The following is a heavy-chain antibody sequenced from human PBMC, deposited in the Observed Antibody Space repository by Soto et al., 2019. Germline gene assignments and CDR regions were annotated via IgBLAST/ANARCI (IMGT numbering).Heavy chain of an antibody. V-gene: IGHV3-48*01. J-gene: IGHJ3*02. D-gene: IGHD6-19*01. Sequence: EGSLRLSCAASGLTYSSHAMNWGRQAPGKGLEWVSHINTISSIKYYADSVKGRFSISRDNAKNSLYLQMNSLRAEDTAVYYCASWLIELHAFNIWGQGTMVTVSS. CDR3: ASWLIELHAFNI. CDR2: INTISSIK. CDR1: GLTYSSHA.